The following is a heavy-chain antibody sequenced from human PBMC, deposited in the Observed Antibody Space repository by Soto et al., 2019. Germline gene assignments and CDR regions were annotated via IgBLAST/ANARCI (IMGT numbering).Heavy chain of an antibody. CDR3: GIDWVWFGAHPIDT. J-gene: IGHJ5*02. V-gene: IGHV3-30*03. CDR2: ISYDGSIE. CDR1: GFTFSNYG. Sequence: QVQVVESGGGVVQPGRSLRLSCAASGFTFSNYGMHWVRQAPGKGLDWVAVISYDGSIEYYSESVKGRFTMSRDNSENTVYLQMNSLRTEDTAVFFCGIDWVWFGAHPIDTWGQGTLVTVSS. D-gene: IGHD3-10*01.